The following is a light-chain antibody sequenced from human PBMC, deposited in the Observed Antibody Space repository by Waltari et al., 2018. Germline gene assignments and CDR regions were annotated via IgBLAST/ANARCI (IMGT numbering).Light chain of an antibody. CDR1: QSVLYNKNY. J-gene: IGKJ2*01. CDR3: QQFYNSPYT. V-gene: IGKV4-1*01. Sequence: DIVMTQSPDSLAVSLGERATINRRSRQSVLYNKNYLAWYQQKPGQPPKLLIYWASTRESGVPDRFSGSGSGTDFTLTISSLQAEDVAVYYCQQFYNSPYTFGQGTRLEIK. CDR2: WAS.